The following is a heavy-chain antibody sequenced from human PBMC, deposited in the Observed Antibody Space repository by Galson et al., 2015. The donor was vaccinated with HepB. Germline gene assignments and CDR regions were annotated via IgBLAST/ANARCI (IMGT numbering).Heavy chain of an antibody. CDR2: ISAYNGNT. CDR1: GYTFTSYG. D-gene: IGHD3-22*01. J-gene: IGHJ4*02. CDR3: ARAPMRGYYDGSGYYSIDY. V-gene: IGHV1-18*01. Sequence: SVKVSCKASGYTFTSYGISWVRQAPGQGLEWMGWISAYNGNTNYAQKLQGRVTMTTDTSTSTAYMELRSLRSDDTAVYYCARAPMRGYYDGSGYYSIDYWGQGTLVTVSS.